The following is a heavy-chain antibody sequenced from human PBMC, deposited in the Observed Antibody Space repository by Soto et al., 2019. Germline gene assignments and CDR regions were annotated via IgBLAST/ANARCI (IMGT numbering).Heavy chain of an antibody. J-gene: IGHJ5*02. Sequence: SETLSLTCAVYGGSFSGYYWSWIRQPPGEGLEWIGEINHSGSTNYNPSLKSRVTISVDTSKNQFSLNLSSVTAADTAVYYCARAQRIAARWFDPWGQGTLVTVSS. CDR3: ARAQRIAARWFDP. D-gene: IGHD6-6*01. CDR1: GGSFSGYY. V-gene: IGHV4-34*01. CDR2: INHSGST.